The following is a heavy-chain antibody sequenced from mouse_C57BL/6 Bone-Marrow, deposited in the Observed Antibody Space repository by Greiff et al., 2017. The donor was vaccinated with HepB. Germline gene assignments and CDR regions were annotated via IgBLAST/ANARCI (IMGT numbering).Heavy chain of an antibody. J-gene: IGHJ2*01. Sequence: EVQLQQSGAELVRPGASVKLSCTASGFNIKDDYMHWVKQRPEQGLEWIGWIDPENGDTEYAPKFQGKATITADTSSNTAYLQLSSLTSEDTAVYYCTTGDGYYKDFDYWGQGTTLTVSS. CDR3: TTGDGYYKDFDY. V-gene: IGHV14-4*01. CDR1: GFNIKDDY. D-gene: IGHD2-3*01. CDR2: IDPENGDT.